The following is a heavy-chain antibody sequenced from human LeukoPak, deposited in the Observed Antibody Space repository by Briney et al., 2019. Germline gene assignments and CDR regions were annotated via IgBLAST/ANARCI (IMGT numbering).Heavy chain of an antibody. CDR1: GFTISNYW. Sequence: GGSLRLSCVGSGFTISNYWMHWVRQAPGTGLVWVSRIHPDGSITTYADSVKGRFTISRDNAKNTLYLQMNNLRAEDTAIYYCARVGSRYCSGANCYDGFWGQGTLVSVSS. CDR2: IHPDGSIT. CDR3: ARVGSRYCSGANCYDGF. D-gene: IGHD2-15*01. V-gene: IGHV3-74*03. J-gene: IGHJ4*02.